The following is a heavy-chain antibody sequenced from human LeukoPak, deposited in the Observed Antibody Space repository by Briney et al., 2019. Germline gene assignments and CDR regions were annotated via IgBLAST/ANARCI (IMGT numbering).Heavy chain of an antibody. CDR2: ISSSSSYI. V-gene: IGHV3-21*04. D-gene: IGHD3-9*01. Sequence: PGGSLRLSCAASGFTFSSYSMNWVRQAPGKGLEWVSSISSSSSYIYYADSVKGRFTISRDNAKNSLYLQMNSLRAEDTAVYYCARGFSDILTGYCFDYWGQGTLVTVSS. J-gene: IGHJ4*02. CDR1: GFTFSSYS. CDR3: ARGFSDILTGYCFDY.